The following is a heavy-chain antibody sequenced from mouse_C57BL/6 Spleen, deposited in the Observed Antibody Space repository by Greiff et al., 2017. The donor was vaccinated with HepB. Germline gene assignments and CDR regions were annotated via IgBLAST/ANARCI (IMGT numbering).Heavy chain of an antibody. V-gene: IGHV3-1*01. CDR2: ISYSGST. D-gene: IGHD1-1*01. CDR3: ARVDYYGSFDY. Sequence: DVKLVESGPGMVKPSQSLSLTCTVTGYSITSGYDWHWIRHFPGNKLEWMGYISYSGSTNYNPSLKSRISITHDTSKNHFFLKLNSVTTEDTATYYCARVDYYGSFDYWGQGTTLTVSS. CDR1: GYSITSGYD. J-gene: IGHJ2*01.